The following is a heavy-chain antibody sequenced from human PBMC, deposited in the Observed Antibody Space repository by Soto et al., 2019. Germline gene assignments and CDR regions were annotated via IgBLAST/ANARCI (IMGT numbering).Heavy chain of an antibody. CDR1: GGSISSGVYY. CDR2: IYYIGST. J-gene: IGHJ5*02. V-gene: IGHV4-31*03. Sequence: PSETLSLTCTVSGGSISSGVYYWSWIRHHPGKGLEWIGYIYYIGSTYYNPSLKSRVTISVDTSKNQFSLKLSSVTAADTAVYYCARDYSSGWSGNWFDPWGQGTMVTVYS. CDR3: ARDYSSGWSGNWFDP. D-gene: IGHD6-19*01.